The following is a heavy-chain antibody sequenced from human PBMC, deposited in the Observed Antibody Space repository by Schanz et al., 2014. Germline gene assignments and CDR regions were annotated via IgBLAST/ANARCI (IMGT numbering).Heavy chain of an antibody. Sequence: VYLVESGGDLVKPGGSLRLSCAASGFTFSDYYMAWIRQAPGKGLEWVSIIYTDGSTYYADSVRDRFTISRDNSKNMLYLQINNLRAEDTAVYYCARGTDTAMEHRPFDYWGQGTLVTVSS. CDR1: GFTFSDYY. CDR2: IYTDGST. V-gene: IGHV3-66*01. D-gene: IGHD5-18*01. J-gene: IGHJ4*02. CDR3: ARGTDTAMEHRPFDY.